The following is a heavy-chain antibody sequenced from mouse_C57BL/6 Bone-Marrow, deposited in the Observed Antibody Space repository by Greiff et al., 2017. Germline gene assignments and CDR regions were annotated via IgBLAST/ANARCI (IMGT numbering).Heavy chain of an antibody. J-gene: IGHJ4*01. CDR2: IRSKSNNYAT. CDR3: VRQGGRGYAMDY. CDR1: GFSFNTYA. V-gene: IGHV10-1*01. Sequence: EVMLVASGGGLVQPKGSLKLSCAASGFSFNTYAMNWVRQAPGKGLEWVARIRSKSNNYATYYADSVKDRFTISRDDSESMLYLQMNNLKTEDTAMYYCVRQGGRGYAMDYWGQGTSVTVSS.